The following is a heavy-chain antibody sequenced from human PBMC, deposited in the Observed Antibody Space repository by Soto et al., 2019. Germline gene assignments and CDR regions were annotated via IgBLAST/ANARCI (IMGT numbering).Heavy chain of an antibody. J-gene: IGHJ3*02. Sequence: SETLSLTCTVSGGSISSYYWSWIRQPPGKGLEWIGYIYYSGSTNYNPSLKSRVTISVDTSKNQFSLKLSSVTAADTAVYYCARQVSGGLAFDIWGQGTMVTVSS. CDR1: GGSISSYY. V-gene: IGHV4-59*08. D-gene: IGHD3-10*01. CDR3: ARQVSGGLAFDI. CDR2: IYYSGST.